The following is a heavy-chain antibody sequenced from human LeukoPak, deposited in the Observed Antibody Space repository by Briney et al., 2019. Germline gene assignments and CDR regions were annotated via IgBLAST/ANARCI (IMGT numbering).Heavy chain of an antibody. CDR1: GFSFNTYT. Sequence: PGGSLRLSCAASGFSFNTYTMNWVRQAPGKGLEWVSSISSNIDYKYYADSVKGRFTISRGSSKNTLYLQMNSLRPEDTAVYYCAKGRGQSYPHYYFDSWGQGTLVTVSS. CDR2: ISSNIDYK. J-gene: IGHJ4*02. D-gene: IGHD5-18*01. V-gene: IGHV3-21*01. CDR3: AKGRGQSYPHYYFDS.